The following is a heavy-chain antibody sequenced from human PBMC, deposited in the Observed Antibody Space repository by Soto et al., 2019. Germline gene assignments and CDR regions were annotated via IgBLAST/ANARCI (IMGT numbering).Heavy chain of an antibody. CDR3: AKDRMVATLSDY. CDR2: ISYDGSNK. J-gene: IGHJ4*02. CDR1: GFTFSSYG. Sequence: QVQLVESGGGVVQSGRSLRLSCAASGFTFSSYGMHWVRQAPDKGLEWVAVISYDGSNKYYADSVKGRFTISRDNSKSTQYLQMNSLRAEDTAVYYCAKDRMVATLSDYWGQGTLVTVSS. V-gene: IGHV3-30*18. D-gene: IGHD2-15*01.